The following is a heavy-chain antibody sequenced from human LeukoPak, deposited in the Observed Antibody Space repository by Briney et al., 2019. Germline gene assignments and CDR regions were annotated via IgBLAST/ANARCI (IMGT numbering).Heavy chain of an antibody. J-gene: IGHJ4*02. CDR3: TTEPIMGATTGRYFDY. V-gene: IGHV3-15*01. CDR2: IKSKTDGGTT. Sequence: PGGSLRLSCAASGFTFSNAWMSWVRQAPGKGLEWVGRIKSKTDGGTTDYAAPVKGRLTISRDDSKNTLYLQMNSLKTEDTAVYYCTTEPIMGATTGRYFDYWGQGTLVTVSS. D-gene: IGHD1-26*01. CDR1: GFTFSNAW.